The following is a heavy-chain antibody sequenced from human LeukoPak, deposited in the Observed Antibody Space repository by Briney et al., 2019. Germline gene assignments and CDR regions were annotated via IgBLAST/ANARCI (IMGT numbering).Heavy chain of an antibody. D-gene: IGHD6-19*01. CDR2: IYSGGST. J-gene: IGHJ4*02. Sequence: GGSLRLSCAASGFTVSSNYMSWVRQAPGKGLEGVSVIYSGGSTYYADSVKGRFTISRDNSKNTLYLQMNSLRAEDTAVYYCASKRKYSSGALNYWGQGTLVTVSS. CDR3: ASKRKYSSGALNY. V-gene: IGHV3-53*01. CDR1: GFTVSSNY.